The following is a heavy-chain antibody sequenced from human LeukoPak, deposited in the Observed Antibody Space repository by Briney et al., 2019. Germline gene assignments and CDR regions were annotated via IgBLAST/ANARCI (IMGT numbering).Heavy chain of an antibody. D-gene: IGHD3-22*01. Sequence: SVKVSCKASGGTFSSYAISWVRQAPGQGLEWMGGIIPIFGTANYAQKFQGRVTITTDESTSTAYMELRSLRSDDTAVYYCAREAYDSSGYYYAAEYFQHWGQGTLVTVSS. CDR3: AREAYDSSGYYYAAEYFQH. CDR1: GGTFSSYA. V-gene: IGHV1-69*05. J-gene: IGHJ1*01. CDR2: IIPIFGTA.